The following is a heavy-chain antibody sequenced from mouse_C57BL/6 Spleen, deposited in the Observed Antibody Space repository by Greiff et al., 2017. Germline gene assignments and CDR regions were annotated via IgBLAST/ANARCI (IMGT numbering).Heavy chain of an antibody. D-gene: IGHD1-1*01. CDR2: IKPNSGST. J-gene: IGHJ3*01. CDR3: ARDCGSGCCFDY. V-gene: IGHV1-64*01. CDR1: GYTFTSYW. Sequence: VQLQQSGAELVKPGASVKLSCKASGYTFTSYWMHWVKQRPGQGLEWIGKIKPNSGSTNYNEKFKSKATLTVDTSSNTAYMQLNSLTSEDSAVYYCARDCGSGCCFDYWGRGTVATVSA.